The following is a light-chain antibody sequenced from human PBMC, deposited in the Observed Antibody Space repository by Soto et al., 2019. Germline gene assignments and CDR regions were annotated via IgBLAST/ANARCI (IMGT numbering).Light chain of an antibody. CDR2: EVN. V-gene: IGLV2-8*01. Sequence: QSALTQPPSASGSPGQSVTISCTGTSSDIGAYNYVSWFQQHPGEALKLIISEVNKRHSGVPDRFSGSKSGNTASLTGSGLQAEDEADYYCTSYGGRDNLMFGGGTKVTVL. CDR1: SSDIGAYNY. CDR3: TSYGGRDNLM. J-gene: IGLJ3*02.